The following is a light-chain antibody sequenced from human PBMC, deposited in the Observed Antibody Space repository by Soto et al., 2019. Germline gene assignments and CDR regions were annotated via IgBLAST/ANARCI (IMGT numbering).Light chain of an antibody. CDR2: GAS. CDR3: LQHNSYPWT. J-gene: IGKJ1*01. CDR1: QTISTY. V-gene: IGKV1-39*01. Sequence: DIQMTQSPSPLSASVGDRVTITCRASQTISTYLNWYQQKPGKAPKLLIYGASSLQSGVPSRFSGSGSGTDFTLTISSLQPEDFATYYCLQHNSYPWTFGQGTKVDIK.